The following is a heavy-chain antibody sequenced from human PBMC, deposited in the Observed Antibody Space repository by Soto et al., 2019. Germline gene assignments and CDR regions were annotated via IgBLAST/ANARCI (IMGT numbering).Heavy chain of an antibody. Sequence: QVQLVQSGAEVKKPGASVKVSCKASGYTFTAYYMHWLRQAPGQGLEWMGWINPNSGGTEYAQKCQGRVTMTNDTSISTAYMELSRLGSDDTAVYYCARGDFDSSANYYAGWFDPWGQGTLVTVSS. J-gene: IGHJ5*02. CDR1: GYTFTAYY. CDR2: INPNSGGT. V-gene: IGHV1-2*02. D-gene: IGHD3-22*01. CDR3: ARGDFDSSANYYAGWFDP.